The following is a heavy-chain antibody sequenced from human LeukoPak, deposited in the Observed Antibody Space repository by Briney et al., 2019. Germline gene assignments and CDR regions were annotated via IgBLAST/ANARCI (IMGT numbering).Heavy chain of an antibody. CDR3: SRGLDSRKLGY. J-gene: IGHJ4*02. Sequence: PSQTLSLTCTVSGASFSSGDQYWNWIRQSRGKGLEWIGSIHPSGSLYNNPSLESRVTISIDTSKNQFSLNLNSVTAADTAVYFCSRGLDSRKLGYWGQGTLVTVSS. D-gene: IGHD3-22*01. CDR2: IHPSGSL. V-gene: IGHV4-31*03. CDR1: GASFSSGDQY.